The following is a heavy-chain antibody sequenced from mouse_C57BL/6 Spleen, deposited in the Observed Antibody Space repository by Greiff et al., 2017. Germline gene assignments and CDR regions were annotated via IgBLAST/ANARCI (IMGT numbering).Heavy chain of an antibody. Sequence: EVQRVESGGDLVKPGGSLKLSCAASGFTFSSYGMSWVRQTPDKRLEWVATISSGGSYTYYPDSVKGRFTISRDNAKNTLYLQMSSLKSEDTAMYYCARQAYGYDGYFDVWGTGTTVTVSS. CDR3: ARQAYGYDGYFDV. D-gene: IGHD2-2*01. J-gene: IGHJ1*03. CDR2: ISSGGSYT. CDR1: GFTFSSYG. V-gene: IGHV5-6*01.